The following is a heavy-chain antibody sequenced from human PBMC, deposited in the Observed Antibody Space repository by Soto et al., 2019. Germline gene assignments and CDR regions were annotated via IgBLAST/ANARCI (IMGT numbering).Heavy chain of an antibody. Sequence: SETLSLTYTVSGGSIVSGDDYWSLIRQVPGKGLEWIGYIYYSGRTNYNASFMGRAALSVDNAKNQFHLNLRAVTAAATAIYFCARAKLRSVWAFDFWGQGSLVTVSS. CDR1: GGSIVSGDDY. J-gene: IGHJ4*02. D-gene: IGHD6-19*01. V-gene: IGHV4-30-4*08. CDR3: ARAKLRSVWAFDF. CDR2: IYYSGRT.